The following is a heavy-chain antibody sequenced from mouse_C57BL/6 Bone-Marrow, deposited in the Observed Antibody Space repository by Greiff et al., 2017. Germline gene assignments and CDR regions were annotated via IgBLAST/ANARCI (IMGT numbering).Heavy chain of an antibody. CDR2: IDPENGDT. Sequence: QLQQSGAELVRPGASVKLSCTASGFNIKDDYMHWVKQRPEQGLEWIGWIDPENGDTEYASKFQGKATITADTSSNTAYLQLSSLTSEDTAVYYCALWLRRGYYFDYWGQGTTLTVSS. CDR3: ALWLRRGYYFDY. J-gene: IGHJ2*01. CDR1: GFNIKDDY. V-gene: IGHV14-4*01. D-gene: IGHD2-2*01.